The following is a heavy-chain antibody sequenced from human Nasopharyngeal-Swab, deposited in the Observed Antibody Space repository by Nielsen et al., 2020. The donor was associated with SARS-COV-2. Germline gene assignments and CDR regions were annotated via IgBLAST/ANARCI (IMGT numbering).Heavy chain of an antibody. CDR1: GFTFSSYG. CDR2: ISYDGSNK. Sequence: GESLKISCAASGFTFSSYGMHWVRQAPGKGLEWVAVISYDGSNKYYADSVKGRFTISRDNSKNMLYLQMNSLRAEDTAVYYCAKDLWEVVVVVAAWDYYYGMDVWSQGTTVTVSS. CDR3: AKDLWEVVVVVAAWDYYYGMDV. D-gene: IGHD2-15*01. J-gene: IGHJ6*02. V-gene: IGHV3-30*18.